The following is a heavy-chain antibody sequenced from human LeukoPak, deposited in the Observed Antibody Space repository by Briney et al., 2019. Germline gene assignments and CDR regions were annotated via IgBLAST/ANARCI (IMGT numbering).Heavy chain of an antibody. CDR1: GYTVIDLS. J-gene: IGHJ5*02. V-gene: IGHV1-24*01. D-gene: IGHD6-13*01. CDR2: FDPEDGER. Sequence: ASVKVSCKVSGYTVIDLSIHWVRQAPGEGLEWMAAFDPEDGERFYARKFQGRVTLTEDTSTDTAYMELSSLRSEDTAVYYCATLIAAADHNWFDPWGRGTLVTVSS. CDR3: ATLIAAADHNWFDP.